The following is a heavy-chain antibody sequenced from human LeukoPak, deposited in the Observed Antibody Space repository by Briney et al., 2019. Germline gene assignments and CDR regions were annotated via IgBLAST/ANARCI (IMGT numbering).Heavy chain of an antibody. V-gene: IGHV4-39*07. J-gene: IGHJ4*02. D-gene: IGHD6-13*01. Sequence: SETLSLTCTVSGGSISSSSYYWGWMRQPPGKGLEWIGSIYYSGSTYYNPSLKSRVTISVDTSKNQFSLKLSSVTAADTAVYYCARDRYSSSWSANYFDYWGQGTLVTVSS. CDR2: IYYSGST. CDR1: GGSISSSSYY. CDR3: ARDRYSSSWSANYFDY.